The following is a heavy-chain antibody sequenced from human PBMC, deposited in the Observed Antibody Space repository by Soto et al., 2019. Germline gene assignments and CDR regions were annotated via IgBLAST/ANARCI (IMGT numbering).Heavy chain of an antibody. Sequence: QVQLVQSGAEVKKPGSSVKVSCKASGGTFSSYTISWVRQAPGQGLEWIGRIIPILGIANYAQKFQGRVTITADKSTSTAYMELSSLRSEDTAVYYCARPGSAGPAAIRSVAFDIWGQGTMVTVSS. D-gene: IGHD2-2*02. CDR3: ARPGSAGPAAIRSVAFDI. J-gene: IGHJ3*02. V-gene: IGHV1-69*02. CDR1: GGTFSSYT. CDR2: IIPILGIA.